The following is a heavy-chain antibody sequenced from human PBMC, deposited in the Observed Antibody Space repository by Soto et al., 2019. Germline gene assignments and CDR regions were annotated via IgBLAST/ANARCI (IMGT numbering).Heavy chain of an antibody. D-gene: IGHD5-18*01. CDR1: GGSFRGYY. Sequence: SETLSLTCAVYGGSFRGYYGSWIRQPPGKGLEWIGEINHSGSTNYNPSLKSRVTISVDTSKNQFSLKLSSVTATDTAVYYCARGKRRGYSYGQPDFDYWGQGTRVTVSS. CDR2: INHSGST. J-gene: IGHJ4*02. V-gene: IGHV4-34*01. CDR3: ARGKRRGYSYGQPDFDY.